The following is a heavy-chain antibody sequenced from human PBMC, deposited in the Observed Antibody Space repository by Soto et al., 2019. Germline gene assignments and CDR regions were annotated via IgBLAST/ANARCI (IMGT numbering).Heavy chain of an antibody. CDR3: ARDCTSTTCYLYYYGMDV. CDR1: GYSISSGYY. CDR2: IYHSGST. D-gene: IGHD2-2*01. V-gene: IGHV4-38-2*01. Sequence: SETLSLTCAVSGYSISSGYYWGGIRQPPGKGLEWIGSIYHSGSTYYNPSLKSRVTISVDTSKNQFSLKLSSVTAADTAVYYCARDCTSTTCYLYYYGMDVWGQGTTVTVSS. J-gene: IGHJ6*02.